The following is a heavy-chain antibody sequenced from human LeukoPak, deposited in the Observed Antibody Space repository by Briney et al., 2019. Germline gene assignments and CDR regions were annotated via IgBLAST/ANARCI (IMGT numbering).Heavy chain of an antibody. J-gene: IGHJ6*02. D-gene: IGHD3-10*01. CDR1: GGSISSYY. Sequence: PSETLSLTCTVSGGSISSYYWSWIRQPPGKGLEWIGYIYYSGSTNYNPSLKSRVTISVDTSKNQFSLKLSSVTAADTAVYYCARRGVSSDYYYYGMDVWGQGTTVTVSS. V-gene: IGHV4-59*08. CDR2: IYYSGST. CDR3: ARRGVSSDYYYYGMDV.